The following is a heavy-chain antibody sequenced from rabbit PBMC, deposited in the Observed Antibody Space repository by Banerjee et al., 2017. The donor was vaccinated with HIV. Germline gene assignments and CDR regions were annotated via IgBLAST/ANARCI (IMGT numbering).Heavy chain of an antibody. CDR2: IYAGSSGST. Sequence: QSLEESGGDLVKPGASLTLTCTASGFSFSSGYYMCWVRQAPGKGLEWIACIYAGSSGSTYYASWAKGRFTISKTSSTTVTLQMTSLTVADTATYFCASAGSSYYYAFNLWGPGTLVTVS. CDR3: ASAGSSYYYAFNL. J-gene: IGHJ4*01. V-gene: IGHV1S40*01. CDR1: GFSFSSGYY. D-gene: IGHD8-1*01.